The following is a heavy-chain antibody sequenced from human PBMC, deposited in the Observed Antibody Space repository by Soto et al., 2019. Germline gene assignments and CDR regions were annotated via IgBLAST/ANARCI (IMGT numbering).Heavy chain of an antibody. Sequence: SETLSLTCAVSGYSISRGYYWGWIRQPPGKGLEWIGSFHHSGRTYYNPSLKSRVSISVDTSKNQLSLKLSCVTTADTAVYYCVGDYSDTQNYLDYWGQGTLVTVSS. J-gene: IGHJ4*02. D-gene: IGHD4-4*01. V-gene: IGHV4-38-2*01. CDR3: VGDYSDTQNYLDY. CDR1: GYSISRGYY. CDR2: FHHSGRT.